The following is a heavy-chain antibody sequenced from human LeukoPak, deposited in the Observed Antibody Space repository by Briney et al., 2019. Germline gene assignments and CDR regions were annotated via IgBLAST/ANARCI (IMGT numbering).Heavy chain of an antibody. D-gene: IGHD5-18*01. CDR2: IYPGDSDT. Sequence: GESLKISCKGSGYSFTTYWIGWVRQMPGKGLEWMGIIYPGDSDTRYSPSFQGQVTISADKSISTAYLQWSSLKASDTAMYYCARQEGIQLWLLGGGAFDIWGQGTMVTVSS. CDR3: ARQEGIQLWLLGGGAFDI. J-gene: IGHJ3*02. V-gene: IGHV5-51*01. CDR1: GYSFTTYW.